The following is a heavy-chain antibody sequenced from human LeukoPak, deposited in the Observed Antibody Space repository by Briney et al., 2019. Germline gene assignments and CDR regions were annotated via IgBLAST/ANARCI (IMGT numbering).Heavy chain of an antibody. Sequence: PETLSLTCPVSGRSLSSYYWSCIRHPPGKGLEWIGYIYYSGSTNYNPSLKSRVTISVDTSKNQFSLKLSSVTAADTAVYYCARDQIQLWHYGMDGWGQGTTVTVSS. J-gene: IGHJ6*02. D-gene: IGHD5-18*01. CDR3: ARDQIQLWHYGMDG. V-gene: IGHV4-59*01. CDR2: IYYSGST. CDR1: GRSLSSYY.